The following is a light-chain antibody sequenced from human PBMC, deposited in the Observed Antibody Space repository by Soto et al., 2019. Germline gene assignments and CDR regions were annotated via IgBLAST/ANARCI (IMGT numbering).Light chain of an antibody. CDR3: LLSYSGARQV. J-gene: IGLJ2*01. CDR1: TGAVTSGHY. Sequence: QTVVTQEPSLTVSPGGTVTLTCGSSTGAVTSGHYPYWFQQKPGQAPRTLIYDTSNKHSWTPARFSGSLLGGKAALTLSGAQPEDEAEYYCLLSYSGARQVFGGRTKLTVL. CDR2: DTS. V-gene: IGLV7-46*01.